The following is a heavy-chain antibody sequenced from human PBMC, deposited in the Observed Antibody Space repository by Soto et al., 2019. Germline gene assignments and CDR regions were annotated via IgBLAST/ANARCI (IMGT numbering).Heavy chain of an antibody. V-gene: IGHV1-2*04. J-gene: IGHJ5*02. Sequence: ASVKVSCKASGYTFTGYYMYWVRQAPGQGLEWMGWINPNSGGTNYAQKFQGWVTMTRDTSISTAYMELSRLRSDDTAVYYCARDSSDYGDYNWFDPWGQGTLVTVSS. CDR2: INPNSGGT. CDR1: GYTFTGYY. CDR3: ARDSSDYGDYNWFDP. D-gene: IGHD4-17*01.